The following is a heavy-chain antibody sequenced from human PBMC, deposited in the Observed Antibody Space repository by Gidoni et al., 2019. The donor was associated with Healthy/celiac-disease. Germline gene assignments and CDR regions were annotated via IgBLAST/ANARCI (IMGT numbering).Heavy chain of an antibody. CDR2: ISSSGSTI. J-gene: IGHJ4*02. D-gene: IGHD2-15*01. Sequence: EVQLVESGGGLVQPGGSLRLSCGASGFTFSSYEMNWVRQAPGKGLEWVSYISSSGSTIYYADSVKGRFTISRDNAKNSLYLQMNSLRAEDTAVYYCALNTVVTNFDYWGQGTLVTVSS. V-gene: IGHV3-48*03. CDR1: GFTFSSYE. CDR3: ALNTVVTNFDY.